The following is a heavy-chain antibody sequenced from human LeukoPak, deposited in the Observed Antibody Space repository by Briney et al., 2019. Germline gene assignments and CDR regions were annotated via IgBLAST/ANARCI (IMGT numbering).Heavy chain of an antibody. CDR1: GFTFSNYA. CDR2: ITGSGGST. V-gene: IGHV3-23*01. J-gene: IGHJ6*02. Sequence: PGGSLRLSCAASGFTFSNYAMSWVRQAPGKGLEWVSAITGSGGSTYHADSVKGRFTISKDNSKNTLYLQMNSLRAEDTAVYYCAKGVGYYYYYGMDVWGQGTTVTVSS. CDR3: AKGVGYYYYYGMDV.